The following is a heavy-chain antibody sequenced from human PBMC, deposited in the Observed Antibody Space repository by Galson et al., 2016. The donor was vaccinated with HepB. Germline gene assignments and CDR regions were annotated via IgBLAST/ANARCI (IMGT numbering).Heavy chain of an antibody. D-gene: IGHD2-21*01. CDR3: LVVSQR. Sequence: SLRLSCAASGFTFSSYWMHWVRQAPGKGLAWVSRINSDGSNTGYADSVKGRFTVSRDNAKNTLYLQMNSLRAEDTAVYYCLVVSQRWGQGTLVTVSS. CDR2: INSDGSNT. J-gene: IGHJ4*02. CDR1: GFTFSSYW. V-gene: IGHV3-74*01.